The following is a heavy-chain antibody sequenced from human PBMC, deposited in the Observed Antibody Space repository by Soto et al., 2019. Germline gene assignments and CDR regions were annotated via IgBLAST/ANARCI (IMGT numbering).Heavy chain of an antibody. CDR2: INPDGSVG. D-gene: IGHD3-16*01. Sequence: EVQLLGSGGGLVQPGGSLRLSCVASGFTFSTYWMNWVRQAPGMGLEWVANINPDGSVGTYVDSVTGRFTTSRDNAKNSLYLPMNSLRADDTAVYFCAGWGGHDYNYWGQGILVTVSS. V-gene: IGHV3-7*03. J-gene: IGHJ4*02. CDR3: AGWGGHDYNY. CDR1: GFTFSTYW.